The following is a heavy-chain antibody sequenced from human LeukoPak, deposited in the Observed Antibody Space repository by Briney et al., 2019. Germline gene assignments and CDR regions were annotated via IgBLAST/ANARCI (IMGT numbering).Heavy chain of an antibody. J-gene: IGHJ6*02. Sequence: SETLSLTCTVSGGSISTYYWSWIRQPPGKGLEWIGYIDYSGSTYYNPSLKSRVTISVDTSKNQFSLKLSSVTAADTAVYYCATNSNGYYYGMDVWGQGTTGTVSS. CDR2: IDYSGST. V-gene: IGHV4-59*08. CDR3: ATNSNGYYYGMDV. D-gene: IGHD3-22*01. CDR1: GGSISTYY.